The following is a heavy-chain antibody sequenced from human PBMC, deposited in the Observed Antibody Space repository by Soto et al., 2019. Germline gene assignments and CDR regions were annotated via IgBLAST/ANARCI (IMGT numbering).Heavy chain of an antibody. CDR2: IWYDGNDK. V-gene: IGHV3-33*01. Sequence: QVQLVESGGGVVQPGSSMRLSCAASGFTFSSYGMHWVRQAPGKGLSWVAVIWYDGNDKYYADFVKGRFTISRDNAKNTVSLQMNSLRAEDMGVYYCARDGHSSSSGYFEYWGQGTMVTVSS. CDR1: GFTFSSYG. CDR3: ARDGHSSSSGYFEY. D-gene: IGHD6-6*01. J-gene: IGHJ4*02.